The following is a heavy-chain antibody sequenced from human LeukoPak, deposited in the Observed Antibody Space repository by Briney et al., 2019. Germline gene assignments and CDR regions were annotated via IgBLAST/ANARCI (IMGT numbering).Heavy chain of an antibody. V-gene: IGHV1-2*02. CDR3: ARGRTYGPGNYWVDY. J-gene: IGHJ4*02. CDR1: GYTFTGYY. D-gene: IGHD3-10*01. Sequence: ASVKVPCKASGYTFTGYYMHWVRQAPGQGLEWMGWINPNSGGTNYAQKFQGRVTMTRDTSISTAYMELSRLRSDDTAVYYCARGRTYGPGNYWVDYWGQGTLVTVSS. CDR2: INPNSGGT.